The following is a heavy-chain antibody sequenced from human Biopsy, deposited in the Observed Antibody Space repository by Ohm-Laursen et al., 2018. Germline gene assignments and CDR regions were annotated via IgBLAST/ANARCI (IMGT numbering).Heavy chain of an antibody. D-gene: IGHD2-15*01. CDR3: ARRGSGGGSFDY. Sequence: SDTLSLTCTVSGDSINSSYWSWIRQAPGKGLEWIGFISNSGNTNYNPSLKSRVTISADTSKNQFSLKLGSVTVADTAVFYCARRGSGGGSFDYWGQGSLVTVSS. J-gene: IGHJ4*02. CDR1: GDSINSSY. V-gene: IGHV4-59*08. CDR2: ISNSGNT.